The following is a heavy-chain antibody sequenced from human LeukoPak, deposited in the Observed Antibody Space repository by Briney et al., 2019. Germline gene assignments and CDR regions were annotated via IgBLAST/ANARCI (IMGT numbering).Heavy chain of an antibody. V-gene: IGHV4-59*01. CDR3: ARGGYDAVGWFDP. Sequence: SETLSLTCTVSGGSISSYYWSWIRQPPGKGLEWIGYIYYSGSTNYNPSLKSRVTISVDTSKNQFSLKLSSVTAADTAVYYCARGGYDAVGWFDPWGQGTLVTVSS. CDR1: GGSISSYY. D-gene: IGHD3-3*01. CDR2: IYYSGST. J-gene: IGHJ5*02.